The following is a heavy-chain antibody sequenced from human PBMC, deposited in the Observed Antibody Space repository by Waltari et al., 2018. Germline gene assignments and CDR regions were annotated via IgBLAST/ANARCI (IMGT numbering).Heavy chain of an antibody. J-gene: IGHJ4*02. Sequence: DVQLVQSGAEVKKPGESLKISCKASGYSFINYWVAWVRQMPGKGLEWMGIIYPGDSDTRYCPSFQGQVTMSVDKSINTAYLEWGSLKASDSGIYFCARQGYYYDRSGAFDYWGQGTQVTVS. V-gene: IGHV5-51*01. CDR3: ARQGYYYDRSGAFDY. D-gene: IGHD3-22*01. CDR2: IYPGDSDT. CDR1: GYSFINYW.